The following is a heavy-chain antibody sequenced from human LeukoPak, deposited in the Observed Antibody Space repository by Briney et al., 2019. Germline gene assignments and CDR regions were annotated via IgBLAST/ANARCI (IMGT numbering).Heavy chain of an antibody. Sequence: GGSLRLSCTASGFTFSDYNMHWVRQAPGKGLEWVAVISYDGSNKYYADSVKGRFTISRDNSKNTLYLQMNSLRAEDTAVYYCAKDLTVTIWGQGTLVTVSS. CDR1: GFTFSDYN. D-gene: IGHD4-17*01. V-gene: IGHV3-30*18. CDR2: ISYDGSNK. CDR3: AKDLTVTI. J-gene: IGHJ4*02.